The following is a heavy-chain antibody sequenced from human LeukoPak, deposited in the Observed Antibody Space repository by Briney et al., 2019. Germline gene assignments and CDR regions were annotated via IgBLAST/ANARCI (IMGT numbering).Heavy chain of an antibody. V-gene: IGHV6-1*01. CDR2: TYYRSKWYY. D-gene: IGHD3-22*01. CDR3: ASYDSNGYYIAY. CDR1: GDSGA. Sequence: SQTLSLTCAISGDSGAWNWIRQSPSRGLEWLGRTYYRSKWYYHYAVSVKSRITINPDTSKNQFSLQLKSVTPEDTAVYYCASYDSNGYYIAYWGQGTLVTASS. J-gene: IGHJ4*02.